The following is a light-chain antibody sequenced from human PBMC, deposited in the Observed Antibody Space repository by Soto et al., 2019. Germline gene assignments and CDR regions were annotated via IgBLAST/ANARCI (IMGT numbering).Light chain of an antibody. CDR1: QSVASNY. Sequence: GLTQSPGTLSLSPGERATLSCRASQSVASNYLGWYQQKPGQAPRVLIFDASIRATGIPDRFSGSGSGTEFTLTISSLQSEDFAVYYCQQYDNWPPVTFGQGTRLEI. J-gene: IGKJ5*01. CDR3: QQYDNWPPVT. CDR2: DAS. V-gene: IGKV3-20*01.